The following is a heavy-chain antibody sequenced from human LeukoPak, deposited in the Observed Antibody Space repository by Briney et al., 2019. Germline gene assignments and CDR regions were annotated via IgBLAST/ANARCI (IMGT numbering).Heavy chain of an antibody. Sequence: GRSLRLSCAASGFTFSSYGMHWVRQAPGKGLEWVAVIWYDGSNKYYADSVKGRFTISRDNSKNTLYLQMNSLRAEDTAVYYCARGPYYYGSGSFFLDDWGQGTLLTVSS. D-gene: IGHD3-10*01. V-gene: IGHV3-33*01. CDR2: IWYDGSNK. CDR3: ARGPYYYGSGSFFLDD. J-gene: IGHJ4*02. CDR1: GFTFSSYG.